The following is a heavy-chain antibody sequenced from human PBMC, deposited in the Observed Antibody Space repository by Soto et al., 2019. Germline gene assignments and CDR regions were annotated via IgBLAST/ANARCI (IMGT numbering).Heavy chain of an antibody. J-gene: IGHJ6*02. D-gene: IGHD3-10*01. CDR2: LSSSSSYI. CDR3: ARDLLWFGELSIGIDV. Sequence: EVQLVESGGGLVKPGGSLRIYCAASGFTFSSYSMNWVRQAPGKGLEWVSSLSSSSSYIYYADSVKGRFTIYRDNANNSLYLQMSRLRAEDTAVYYCARDLLWFGELSIGIDVWGQGTTVTVSS. V-gene: IGHV3-21*01. CDR1: GFTFSSYS.